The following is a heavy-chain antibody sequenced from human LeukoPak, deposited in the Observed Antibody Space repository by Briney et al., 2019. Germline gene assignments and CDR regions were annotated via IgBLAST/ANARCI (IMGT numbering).Heavy chain of an antibody. Sequence: SETLSLTCTVSGGSISSYYWSWIRQPPGKGLEWIGYIYYSGSTNYNPSLKGRVTISVDTSKNQFSLKLSSVTAADTAVYYCARGNDYGDYYFDYWGQGTLVTVSS. CDR1: GGSISSYY. V-gene: IGHV4-59*01. D-gene: IGHD4-17*01. J-gene: IGHJ4*02. CDR3: ARGNDYGDYYFDY. CDR2: IYYSGST.